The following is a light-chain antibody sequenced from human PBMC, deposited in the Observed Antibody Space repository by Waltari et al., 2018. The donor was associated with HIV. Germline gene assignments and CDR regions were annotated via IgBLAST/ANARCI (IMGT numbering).Light chain of an antibody. J-gene: IGLJ2*01. CDR2: DVT. Sequence: QSALTQPPPASGSPGQSVTIPCTGTSSDVGAYNYVSWFQQHPGNAPKLMIYDVTKRPSGVPDRFSGSKSGNTASLTVSGLQAEDEADYYCASHAGSKDVFGGGTRLTVL. CDR1: SSDVGAYNY. V-gene: IGLV2-8*01. CDR3: ASHAGSKDV.